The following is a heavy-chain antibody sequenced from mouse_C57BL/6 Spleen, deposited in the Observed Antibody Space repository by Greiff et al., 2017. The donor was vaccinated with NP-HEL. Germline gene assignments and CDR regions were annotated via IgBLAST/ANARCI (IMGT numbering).Heavy chain of an antibody. Sequence: VQLQQSGAELVKPGASVKLSCKASGYTFTSYWMHWVKQRPGQGLEWIGMIHPNSGSTNYNEKFKSKATLTVDKSSSTAYMQLSSLTSEDSAVYYCARGYYSNYDWFAYWGQGTLVTVSA. CDR2: IHPNSGST. J-gene: IGHJ3*01. V-gene: IGHV1-64*01. CDR3: ARGYYSNYDWFAY. D-gene: IGHD2-5*01. CDR1: GYTFTSYW.